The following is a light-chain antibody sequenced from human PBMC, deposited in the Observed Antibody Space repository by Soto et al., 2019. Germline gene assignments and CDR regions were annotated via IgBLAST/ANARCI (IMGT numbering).Light chain of an antibody. Sequence: QSVLTQPPSASGTPGQRVTISCSGSSSNIGSDFVHWYQQLPGTAPRLLIHKNDQRPSGVPDRFSGSKSGTSASLAISGLRSEDEADYYCASYTTSSTLVFGGGTKLTVL. V-gene: IGLV1-47*01. CDR3: ASYTTSSTLV. CDR2: KND. CDR1: SSNIGSDF. J-gene: IGLJ3*02.